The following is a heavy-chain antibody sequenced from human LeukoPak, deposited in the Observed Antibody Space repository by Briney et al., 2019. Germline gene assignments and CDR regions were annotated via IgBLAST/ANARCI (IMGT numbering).Heavy chain of an antibody. CDR2: IIPIFGTA. CDR1: GGTFSSYA. CDR3: ARAGSDYYYDSSGYY. Sequence: ASVKVSCKASGGTFSSYAISWVRQAPGQGLEWMGGIIPIFGTANYAQKFQGRVTITTDESTSTAYMELSSLRSEDTAVYYCARAGSDYYYDSSGYYWGQGTLVTVSS. J-gene: IGHJ4*02. V-gene: IGHV1-69*05. D-gene: IGHD3-22*01.